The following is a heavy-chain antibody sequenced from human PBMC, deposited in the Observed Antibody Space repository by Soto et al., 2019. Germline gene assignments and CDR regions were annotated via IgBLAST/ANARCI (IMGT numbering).Heavy chain of an antibody. CDR3: AKDGIAVVRDPLGNWFDS. D-gene: IGHD3-10*01. CDR2: TSYDGSTK. CDR1: GFNFRSYG. Sequence: QMQLVQSGGGVVQPGRSLRLSCEASGFNFRSYGMHWVRQAPGKGLEWVAITSYDGSTKYYADSVKGRFTISRDNSKDTLELQMDSLRAEETAVYYCAKDGIAVVRDPLGNWFDSWGQGTLVTVSS. V-gene: IGHV3-30*18. J-gene: IGHJ5*01.